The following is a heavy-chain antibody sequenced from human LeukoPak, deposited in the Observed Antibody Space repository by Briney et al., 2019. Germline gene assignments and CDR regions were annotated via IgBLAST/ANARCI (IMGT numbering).Heavy chain of an antibody. CDR2: VSSSGTNT. Sequence: GGSLRLSCAASGFIFNDYAMNWVRQAPGKGLEWVSGVSSSGTNTYYADSVKGRFTISRDNSKNTLYVQMNSLRAEDTAVYYCARGTGYSTSDYFDYWGQGTLVTVSS. V-gene: IGHV3-23*01. CDR1: GFIFNDYA. CDR3: ARGTGYSTSDYFDY. D-gene: IGHD2-2*01. J-gene: IGHJ4*02.